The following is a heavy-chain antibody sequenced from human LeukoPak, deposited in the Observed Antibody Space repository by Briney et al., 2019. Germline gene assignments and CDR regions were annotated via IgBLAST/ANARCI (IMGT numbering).Heavy chain of an antibody. D-gene: IGHD6-13*01. Sequence: GGSLRLSCAASGFTFSSYGMHWVRQAPGKGLEWVAVISYDGSNKYYADSVKGRFTISRDNSKNTLYLQMNSLRAEDTAVYYCATMGSSSASSYWGQGTLVTVSS. CDR1: GFTFSSYG. CDR2: ISYDGSNK. V-gene: IGHV3-30*03. CDR3: ATMGSSSASSY. J-gene: IGHJ4*02.